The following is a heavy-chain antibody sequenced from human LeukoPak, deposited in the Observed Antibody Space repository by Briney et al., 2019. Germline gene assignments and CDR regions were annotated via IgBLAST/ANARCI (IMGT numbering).Heavy chain of an antibody. J-gene: IGHJ6*02. V-gene: IGHV4-34*01. CDR1: GGSFSGYY. CDR3: ARGGGSLWFGGLYYYYGMDV. Sequence: SETLSLTCAVYGGSFSGYYWSWIRQPPGKGLEWIGEINHSGSTNYNPSLKSRVTISVDTSKNQFSLKLSSVTAADTAVYYCARGGGSLWFGGLYYYYGMDVWGQGTTVTVSS. CDR2: INHSGST. D-gene: IGHD3-10*01.